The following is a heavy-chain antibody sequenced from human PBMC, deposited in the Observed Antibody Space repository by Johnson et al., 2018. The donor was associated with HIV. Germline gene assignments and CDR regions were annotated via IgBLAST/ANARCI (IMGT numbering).Heavy chain of an antibody. D-gene: IGHD1-26*01. CDR2: ISSSGSTI. V-gene: IGHV3-11*04. CDR3: ARMLVGAYFDYHYAFDI. J-gene: IGHJ3*02. Sequence: QVQLVESGGGLVKPGGSLRLSCAASGFTFSDYYMSWIRQAPGKGLEWVSYISSSGSTIYYADSVKGRFTISRDNAKNSLYLQMNSLRVKDTAVYYCARMLVGAYFDYHYAFDIWGQGTMVTVSS. CDR1: GFTFSDYY.